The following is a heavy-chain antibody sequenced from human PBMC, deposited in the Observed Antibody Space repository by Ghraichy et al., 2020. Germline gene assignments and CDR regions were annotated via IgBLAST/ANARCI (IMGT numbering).Heavy chain of an antibody. D-gene: IGHD6-13*01. CDR3: ARGIAAPGIYYYGMDV. J-gene: IGHJ6*02. V-gene: IGHV1-2*06. Sequence: ASVKVSCKASGYTFTDNYMHWVRQAPGQGLEWMGRINPNSGGANYAQKFQGRVTMTRDRSTSTADMELSGLRSDDTAVYYCARGIAAPGIYYYGMDVWGQGTTVTVSS. CDR2: INPNSGGA. CDR1: GYTFTDNY.